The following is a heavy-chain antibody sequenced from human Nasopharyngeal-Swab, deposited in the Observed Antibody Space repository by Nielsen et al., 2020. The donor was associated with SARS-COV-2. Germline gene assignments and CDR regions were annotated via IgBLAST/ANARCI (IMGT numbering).Heavy chain of an antibody. J-gene: IGHJ6*03. CDR1: GYSSTSYW. CDR2: IFPGDSDT. CDR3: ARRSAGYSSGWYYYYMDV. V-gene: IGHV5-51*01. Sequence: KVSCKGSGYSSTSYWIGWVRQMPGKGLEWMGIIFPGDSDTRYSPSFQGQVTISADKSISTAYLQWSSLKASDTAMYYCARRSAGYSSGWYYYYMDVWGKGTTVTVSS. D-gene: IGHD6-19*01.